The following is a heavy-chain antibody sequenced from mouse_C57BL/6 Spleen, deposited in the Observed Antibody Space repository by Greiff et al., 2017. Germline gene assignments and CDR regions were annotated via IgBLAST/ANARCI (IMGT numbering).Heavy chain of an antibody. CDR3: AAREAWFAY. CDR1: GYPFTDYY. J-gene: IGHJ3*01. V-gene: IGHV1-76*01. CDR2: NYPGSGNT. Sequence: VQLPPSGAELVRPGALVKPFCKASGYPFTDYYLNWVKPRPGQGLEWIARNYPGSGNTYYNAKFKGKATLTAEQTSSTAYMPLSSLTSEDSAVYFCAAREAWFAYWGQGTLVTVSA.